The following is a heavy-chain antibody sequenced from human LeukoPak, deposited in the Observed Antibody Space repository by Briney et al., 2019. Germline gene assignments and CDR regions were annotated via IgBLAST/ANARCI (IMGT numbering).Heavy chain of an antibody. CDR1: GFTFSSYG. Sequence: GRSLRLSCAASGFTFSSYGIHWVRQAPGKGLEWVAVISYDGSNKYYADSVKGRFTISRDNSKNTLYLQMNSLRAEDTAVYYCARGHIVVGYYYYMDVWGKGTTVTVSS. V-gene: IGHV3-30*03. J-gene: IGHJ6*03. CDR3: ARGHIVVGYYYYMDV. D-gene: IGHD2-15*01. CDR2: ISYDGSNK.